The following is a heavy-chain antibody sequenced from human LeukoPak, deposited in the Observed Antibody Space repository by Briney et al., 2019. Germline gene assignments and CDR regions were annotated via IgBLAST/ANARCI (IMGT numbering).Heavy chain of an antibody. Sequence: PGGSLRPSCAASGLTYSSSEMNWVRQAPGKGLEWVSYISGSGTTIYYADSVRGRFTISRDNARNSLYLQMNSLRAEDTAIYYCARNPPMGHFFDCWGQGTLATVSS. D-gene: IGHD3-10*01. CDR1: GLTYSSSE. V-gene: IGHV3-48*03. J-gene: IGHJ4*02. CDR2: ISGSGTTI. CDR3: ARNPPMGHFFDC.